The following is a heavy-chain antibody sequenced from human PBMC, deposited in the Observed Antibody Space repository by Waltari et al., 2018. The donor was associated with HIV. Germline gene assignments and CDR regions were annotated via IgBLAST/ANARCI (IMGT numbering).Heavy chain of an antibody. CDR2: SDYTGRS. CDR1: GDSVGSGSYY. CDR3: ARVVASAGLRFDR. D-gene: IGHD2-21*01. J-gene: IGHJ5*02. Sequence: QVQLQESGPGLVKPSETLSLTCSVSGDSVGSGSYYWSWMRQHTGKGLEWIGNSDYTGRSNYNPSLKTRVTISADTSKNHLSLKLTSVTAGDTAIYYCARVVASAGLRFDRWGQGSLVTVSS. V-gene: IGHV4-61*03.